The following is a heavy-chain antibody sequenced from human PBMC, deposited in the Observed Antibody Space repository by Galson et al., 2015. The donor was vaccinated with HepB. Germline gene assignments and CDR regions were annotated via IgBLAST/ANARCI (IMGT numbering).Heavy chain of an antibody. V-gene: IGHV1-24*01. CDR3: ATQRLTMLVVAPLRE. D-gene: IGHD3-22*01. CDR2: FDLDAGGT. Sequence: SVKVSCKVSGYTLTELSMHWVRQAPGKGLEWMGGFDLDAGGTISAQKFQGRVTMTEDTSTDTAYMELSSLRSEDTAVYYCATQRLTMLVVAPLREWGQGTLVTVSS. J-gene: IGHJ4*02. CDR1: GYTLTELS.